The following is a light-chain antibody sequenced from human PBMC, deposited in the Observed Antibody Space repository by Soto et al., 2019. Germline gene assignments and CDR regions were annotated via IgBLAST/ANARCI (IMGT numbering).Light chain of an antibody. CDR3: QQYADWPLT. J-gene: IGKJ4*01. CDR2: KTS. CDR1: RTIGTN. Sequence: IVMTQSPATVSVSPGESASLSCRASRTIGTNLGWYQQKPGQAPRLLISKTSTRATGVPARCSGSGSGTEFTLTITSLKSEDIAVYYCQQYADWPLTFGGGTKVDIK. V-gene: IGKV3-15*01.